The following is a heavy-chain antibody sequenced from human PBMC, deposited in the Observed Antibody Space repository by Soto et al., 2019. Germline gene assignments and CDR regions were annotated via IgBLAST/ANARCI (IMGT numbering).Heavy chain of an antibody. Sequence: SVTVSCKASGYSFTTHGISWVRRAPGHGLEWMGWISAYNGDTHYAQRFQGRLTMTTDTSTSTAYMELRSLTSDDTAVYYCARDPPFSGILRGTPLMDVWGQGTTVTVSS. CDR2: ISAYNGDT. CDR1: GYSFTTHG. CDR3: ARDPPFSGILRGTPLMDV. V-gene: IGHV1-18*04. J-gene: IGHJ6*02. D-gene: IGHD4-17*01.